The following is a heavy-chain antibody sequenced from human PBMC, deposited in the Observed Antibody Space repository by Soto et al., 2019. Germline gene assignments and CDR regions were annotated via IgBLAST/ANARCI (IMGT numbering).Heavy chain of an antibody. J-gene: IGHJ4*02. D-gene: IGHD3-10*01. Sequence: EVQLLESGGGLVQPGGSLRLSCAASGFTFSSYSMSWVRQAPGKGLEWVSGFRTSGDDGTTYYADSVKGRFTISRDNSKKTLFLQMDNLRAEDTAIYYCAKKVNSGPGSQYFDYWGPGTLVTVSS. CDR2: FRTSGDDGTT. CDR1: GFTFSSYS. V-gene: IGHV3-23*01. CDR3: AKKVNSGPGSQYFDY.